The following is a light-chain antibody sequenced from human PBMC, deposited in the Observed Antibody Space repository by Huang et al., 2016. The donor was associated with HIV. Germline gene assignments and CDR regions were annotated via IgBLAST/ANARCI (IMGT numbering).Light chain of an antibody. J-gene: IGKJ2*01. V-gene: IGKV3-20*01. CDR1: HMVSSNY. CDR3: QQYGNSPYT. CDR2: GSS. Sequence: VLTQSPGTLSFSPGEGATLSCRASHMVSSNYLAWYQQRRGQAPRLLIYGSSSRATGIPDRFSGSGSGTDFTLTISRLEPEDFAVYYCQQYGNSPYTFGQGTKLEIK.